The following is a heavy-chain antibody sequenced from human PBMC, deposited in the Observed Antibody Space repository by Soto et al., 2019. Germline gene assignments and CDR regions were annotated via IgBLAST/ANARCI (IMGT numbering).Heavy chain of an antibody. J-gene: IGHJ5*02. CDR1: GYTFTSYG. CDR3: VRRHVSATGIDWFDP. D-gene: IGHD6-13*01. CDR2: INAANGDT. Sequence: ASVKVSCKASGYTFTSYGIHWVRQAPGQRLEWMGWINAANGDTKYSPKFQGGVTITRDTSASTAYMELSSLRSEDTAVYYCVRRHVSATGIDWFDPWGQGTLVTVSS. V-gene: IGHV1-3*01.